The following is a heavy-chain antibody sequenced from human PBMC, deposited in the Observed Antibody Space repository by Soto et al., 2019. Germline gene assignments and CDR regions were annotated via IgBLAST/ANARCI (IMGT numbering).Heavy chain of an antibody. J-gene: IGHJ5*02. CDR1: GYTFTSYG. CDR3: VRRHVSATGIDWFDP. D-gene: IGHD6-13*01. CDR2: INAANGDT. Sequence: ASVKVSCKASGYTFTSYGIHWVRQAPGQRLEWMGWINAANGDTKYSPKFQGGVTITRDTSASTAYMELSSLRSEDTAVYYCVRRHVSATGIDWFDPWGQGTLVTVSS. V-gene: IGHV1-3*01.